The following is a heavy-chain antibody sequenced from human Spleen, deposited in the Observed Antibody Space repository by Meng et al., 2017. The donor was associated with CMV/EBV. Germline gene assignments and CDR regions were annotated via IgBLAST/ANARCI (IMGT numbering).Heavy chain of an antibody. CDR2: IRSGTSGGTS. CDR1: GFHFSSAW. J-gene: IGHJ4*02. D-gene: IGHD2-21*01. CDR3: TVDISEVGEGEIDY. V-gene: IGHV3-15*01. Sequence: GFHFSSAWLIWVRQAPGKGIEWVGRIRSGTSGGTSDFAAPMEGRFTISRDDSKNTVYLQMNSLRSEDSAIYFCTVDISEVGEGEIDYWGQGQLVTVSS.